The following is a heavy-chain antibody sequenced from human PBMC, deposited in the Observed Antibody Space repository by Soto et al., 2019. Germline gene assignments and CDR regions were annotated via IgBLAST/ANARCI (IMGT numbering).Heavy chain of an antibody. CDR2: IYYSGYT. J-gene: IGHJ4*02. Sequence: PSETLSLTCAFSGCSFSSSGYYWGWIRQPPGKGLEWIGSIYYSGYTYYNPSLKSRVTISVDTSKNQFSLKLTSVTAADTAVYYCARETTDPYYFDYWGQGTLVTVSS. CDR3: ARETTDPYYFDY. CDR1: GCSFSSSGYY. D-gene: IGHD1-1*01. V-gene: IGHV4-39*02.